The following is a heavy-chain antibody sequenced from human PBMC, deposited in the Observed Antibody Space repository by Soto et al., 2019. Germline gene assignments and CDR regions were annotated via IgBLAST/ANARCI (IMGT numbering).Heavy chain of an antibody. CDR3: ARESLRAAAGQVPFWYFDY. CDR2: IIPIFGTA. J-gene: IGHJ4*02. V-gene: IGHV1-69*13. Sequence: GASVKVSCKASGGTFSSYAISWVRQAPGQGLEWMGGIIPIFGTANYAQKFQGRVTITADESTSTAYMELSSLRSEDTAVYYCARESLRAAAGQVPFWYFDYWGQGTLVTVSS. CDR1: GGTFSSYA. D-gene: IGHD6-13*01.